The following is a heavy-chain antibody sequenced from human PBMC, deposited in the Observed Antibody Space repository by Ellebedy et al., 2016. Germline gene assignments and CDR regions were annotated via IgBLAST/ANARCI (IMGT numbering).Heavy chain of an antibody. J-gene: IGHJ4*02. CDR1: GFTFSSYW. CDR3: AKDHPNWANDY. CDR2: ISGFRTNAT. Sequence: GESLKISXAASGFTFSSYWMTWVRQAPGKGLEWISYISGFRTNATYYADSVKGRFTISRDNAKNSVYLQMNSLRVDDTAIYYCAKDHPNWANDYWGQGALVTVSS. D-gene: IGHD7-27*01. V-gene: IGHV3-48*04.